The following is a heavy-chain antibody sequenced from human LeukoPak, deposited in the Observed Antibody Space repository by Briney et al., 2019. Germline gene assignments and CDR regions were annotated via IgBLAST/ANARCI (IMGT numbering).Heavy chain of an antibody. D-gene: IGHD3-10*02. J-gene: IGHJ6*03. CDR1: GGSISSGGYY. CDR2: IYYSGST. Sequence: PSQTLSLTCNVSGGSISSGGYYWSWIRQHPGKGLEWIGYIYYSGSTYYNPSLKSRVTISVDTSKNQFSLKLSSVTAADTAVYYCARDYPYMSGRYMDVWGKGTTVTVSS. V-gene: IGHV4-31*03. CDR3: ARDYPYMSGRYMDV.